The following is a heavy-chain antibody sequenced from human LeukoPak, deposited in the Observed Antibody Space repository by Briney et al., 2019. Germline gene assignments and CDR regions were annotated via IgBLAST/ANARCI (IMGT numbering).Heavy chain of an antibody. V-gene: IGHV4-4*07. CDR1: GGSISSYY. CDR2: IYTSGST. Sequence: TSETLSLTCTVSGGSISSYYWSWIRQPAGKGLEWIGRIYTSGSTNYNPSLKSRVTISVDKSKNQFSLKLSSVTAAYTAVYYFARDYRRGATIFGVVTPSWYFDLWGRGTLVTVSS. J-gene: IGHJ2*01. D-gene: IGHD3-3*01. CDR3: ARDYRRGATIFGVVTPSWYFDL.